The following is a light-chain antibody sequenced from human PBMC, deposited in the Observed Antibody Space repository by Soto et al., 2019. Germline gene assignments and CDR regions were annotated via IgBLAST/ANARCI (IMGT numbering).Light chain of an antibody. J-gene: IGLJ1*01. V-gene: IGLV3-21*02. CDR2: DDS. CDR3: QVWESNTDQYV. Sequence: SYALTQPPSVSVAAGQTASVTCGGNNIGSKSVPWYQQKPGQAPVVVVYDDSDRPSGIPERFSGSNSGNMATLTITRVEVGDEADYYCQVWESNTDQYVFGTGTKGTVL. CDR1: NIGSKS.